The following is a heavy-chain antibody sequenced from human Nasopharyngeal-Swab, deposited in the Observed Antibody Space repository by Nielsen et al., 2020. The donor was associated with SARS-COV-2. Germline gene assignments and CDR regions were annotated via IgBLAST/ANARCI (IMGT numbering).Heavy chain of an antibody. V-gene: IGHV2-70*04. CDR1: GFSLSTSGMR. Sequence: SGPTLVKPTQTLTLTCTFSGFSLSTSGMRVSWIRQPPGKALEWLARIDWDDDKFYSTSLKTRLTISKDTSKNRVVLTMTNMEPVDTATYYCARVDVDTSMTHWGQGTLVTVSS. CDR2: IDWDDDK. J-gene: IGHJ4*02. D-gene: IGHD5-18*01. CDR3: ARVDVDTSMTH.